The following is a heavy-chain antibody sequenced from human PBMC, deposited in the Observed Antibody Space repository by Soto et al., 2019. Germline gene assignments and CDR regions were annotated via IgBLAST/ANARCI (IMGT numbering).Heavy chain of an antibody. J-gene: IGHJ4*02. CDR3: AHRRPYSNSPEYFFDY. D-gene: IGHD6-6*01. Sequence: QITLKESGPALVKPTQTLTLTCTFSGLSLSTTGMDVGWIRQPPGKALEWLALIYWDDDKRYSPSLKSRLAITKGTSKNQVVITMTNMDPLDTATYYCAHRRPYSNSPEYFFDYWGQGTLVTVSS. CDR1: GLSLSTTGMD. CDR2: IYWDDDK. V-gene: IGHV2-5*02.